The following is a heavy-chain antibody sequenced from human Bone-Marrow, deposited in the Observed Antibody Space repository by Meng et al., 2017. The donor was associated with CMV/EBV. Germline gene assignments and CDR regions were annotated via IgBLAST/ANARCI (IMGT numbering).Heavy chain of an antibody. Sequence: ASVRASCKSSGYTFSNYDIIWVRQASGQGLEWVGWMNPNRGNTAYAQKFQGRVTMTRDTSTSIAYMELSSLRSGDTAVYYCARAPAKHTYCGGDCYPNSDYYYGMDVWGQGTTVTVSS. D-gene: IGHD2-21*01. CDR2: MNPNRGNT. V-gene: IGHV1-8*01. J-gene: IGHJ6*02. CDR1: GYTFSNYD. CDR3: ARAPAKHTYCGGDCYPNSDYYYGMDV.